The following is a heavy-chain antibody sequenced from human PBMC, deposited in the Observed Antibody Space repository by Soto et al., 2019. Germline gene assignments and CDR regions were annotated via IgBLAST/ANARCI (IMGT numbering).Heavy chain of an antibody. CDR2: ISGDGTTQ. Sequence: PGGSLRLSCAASGFKFGDHYMTWIRQAPGKGLEWVSKISGDGTTQYYADSVKGRFTVSRDNTKNSPHLQMNRLRAEDTALYYCAGDPFYYASGFWGQGTLVTVSS. D-gene: IGHD3-16*01. J-gene: IGHJ4*02. CDR1: GFKFGDHY. CDR3: AGDPFYYASGF. V-gene: IGHV3-11*01.